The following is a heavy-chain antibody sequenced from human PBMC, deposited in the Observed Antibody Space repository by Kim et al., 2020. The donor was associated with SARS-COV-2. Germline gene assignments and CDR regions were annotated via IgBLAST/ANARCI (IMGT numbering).Heavy chain of an antibody. Sequence: VGSLRLSCAASGFTFSHDWMTWVRQAPGKGLEWVANINQDGSESYYVDSVKGRFTISRDNAKNSLYLQMNSLRVEDTAVYYCARSVFGDNYWGQGTLVSV. CDR1: GFTFSHDW. CDR2: INQDGSES. CDR3: ARSVFGDNY. D-gene: IGHD3-10*02. V-gene: IGHV3-7*01. J-gene: IGHJ4*02.